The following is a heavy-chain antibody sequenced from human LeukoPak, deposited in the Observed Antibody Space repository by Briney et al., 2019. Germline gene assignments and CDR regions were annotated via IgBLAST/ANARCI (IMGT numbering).Heavy chain of an antibody. CDR1: GYTFTSYD. CDR2: MNPNSGNT. D-gene: IGHD2-2*01. CDR3: ARGRYGDIVVVPAAILRDNWFDP. Sequence: ASVTVSCKASGYTFTSYDINWVRQATGQGLEWMGWMNPNSGNTGYAQKFQGRVTMTRNASISTAYMELSSLRSEDTAVYYCARGRYGDIVVVPAAILRDNWFDPWGQGTLVTVSS. V-gene: IGHV1-8*01. J-gene: IGHJ5*02.